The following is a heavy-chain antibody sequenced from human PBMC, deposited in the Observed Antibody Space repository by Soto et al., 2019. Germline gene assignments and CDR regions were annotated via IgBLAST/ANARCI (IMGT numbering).Heavy chain of an antibody. V-gene: IGHV5-51*01. CDR2: IYPYDSDT. CDR3: ATLRTDSGDYKGFDH. CDR1: GYSFTSSW. D-gene: IGHD4-17*01. J-gene: IGHJ4*02. Sequence: PGESLKISCKGSGYSFTSSWIGWVRQVPGKGLEWMVMIYPYDSDTRYNPSFQGQVTISADKSVNTAYLQWGSLKASDTAMYYCATLRTDSGDYKGFDHWGQGTQVTVSS.